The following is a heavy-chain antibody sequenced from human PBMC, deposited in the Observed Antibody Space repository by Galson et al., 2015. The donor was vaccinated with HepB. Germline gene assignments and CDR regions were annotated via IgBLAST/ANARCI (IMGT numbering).Heavy chain of an antibody. Sequence: CAISEDSVSSDRAAWNWFRQSPSRGLEWLGRTYSKSKWFNDYAVSVKSRITINPDTSKNQFSLQLKSVTPEDTAVYYCAREPQGPLFSYYMDVWGKGTTVTVSS. V-gene: IGHV6-1*01. CDR3: AREPQGPLFSYYMDV. J-gene: IGHJ6*03. CDR2: TYSKSKWFN. CDR1: EDSVSSDRAA. D-gene: IGHD1-14*01.